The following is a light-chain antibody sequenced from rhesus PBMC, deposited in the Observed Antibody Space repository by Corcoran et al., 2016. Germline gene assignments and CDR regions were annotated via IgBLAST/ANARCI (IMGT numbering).Light chain of an antibody. CDR3: QHGYGTPFT. Sequence: DIQMTQSPSSLSASVGDRVTITCRASENVKNYLNWYQQQPGRAPKLLIYQASTLQSGVPSRFSGSGSGTDYTFTISSLQPEDVATYYWQHGYGTPFTFGPGTKLDIK. J-gene: IGKJ3*01. V-gene: IGKV1-74*01. CDR2: QAS. CDR1: ENVKNY.